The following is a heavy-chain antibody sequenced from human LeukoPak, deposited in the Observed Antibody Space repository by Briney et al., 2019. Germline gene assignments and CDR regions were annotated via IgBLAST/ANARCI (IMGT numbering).Heavy chain of an antibody. CDR2: SNPNSGGT. J-gene: IGHJ6*02. V-gene: IGHV1-2*02. CDR1: GYTFTGYY. Sequence: GASVKVSCKASGYTFTGYYRHWVRQAPGQGLEWMGWSNPNSGGTNYAQKFQGRVTMTRDTSISTAYMELSRLRSDDTAVYYCARRGGAGTTAYYYGMDVWGQGTTVTFSS. CDR3: ARRGGAGTTAYYYGMDV. D-gene: IGHD1-7*01.